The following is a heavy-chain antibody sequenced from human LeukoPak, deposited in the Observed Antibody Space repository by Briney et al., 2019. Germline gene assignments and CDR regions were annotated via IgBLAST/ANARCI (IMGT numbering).Heavy chain of an antibody. V-gene: IGHV1-2*02. CDR3: ARVHLGYSYGYLFDY. CDR2: INPNSGDT. D-gene: IGHD5-18*01. J-gene: IGHJ4*02. CDR1: GYTFTGYY. Sequence: ASVKISCKASGYTFTGYYMHWVRQAPGQGLEWMGCINPNSGDTKYTQKFQGRVTMTRDTSITTSYMELSRLRSDDTAVYYCARVHLGYSYGYLFDYWGQGTLVTVSS.